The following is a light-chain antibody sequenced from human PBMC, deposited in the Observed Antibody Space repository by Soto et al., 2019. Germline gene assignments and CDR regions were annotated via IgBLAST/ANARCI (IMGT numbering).Light chain of an antibody. J-gene: IGKJ1*01. V-gene: IGKV1-27*01. CDR1: QDISDH. CDR3: QKYNRTPRT. Sequence: DFQMTQSPYSLSASVGDRVTITCRASQDISDHLAWYQHKPGKVPKLLIYEASTLQSGVPSRFSGGGFGTDFTLTISSLQPEDVATYYCQKYNRTPRTFGQGSKVELK. CDR2: EAS.